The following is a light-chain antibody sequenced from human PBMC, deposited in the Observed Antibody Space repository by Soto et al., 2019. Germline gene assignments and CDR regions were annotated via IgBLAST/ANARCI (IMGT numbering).Light chain of an antibody. J-gene: IGLJ1*01. CDR2: DVS. CDR3: SSYTSSSTLV. V-gene: IGLV2-14*01. Sequence: QSALTQPASVSGSPGQSITISCTGTSSDVGGYNYVSWYQQHPGKAPKLMIYDVSNRPSGVPNRFSGSKSGNTASLTISVLQADDEADYYCSSYTSSSTLVFGTGTKLTVL. CDR1: SSDVGGYNY.